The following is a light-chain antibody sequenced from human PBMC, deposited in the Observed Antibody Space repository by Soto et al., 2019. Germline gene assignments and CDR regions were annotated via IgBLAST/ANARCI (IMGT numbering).Light chain of an antibody. CDR2: GAS. Sequence: DIVLTQSPGTLSLSPGERATLSCRASQTVSRSSLAWYQQKPGQAPRLLIFGASTRAAGFPDRFSGSGSGTDFTLTISRLEPEDFAVYYCQQYGSSPRTFGQGTKVDIK. CDR3: QQYGSSPRT. CDR1: QTVSRSS. J-gene: IGKJ1*01. V-gene: IGKV3-20*01.